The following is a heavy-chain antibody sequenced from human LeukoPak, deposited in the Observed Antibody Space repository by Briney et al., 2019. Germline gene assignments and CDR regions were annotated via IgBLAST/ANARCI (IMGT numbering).Heavy chain of an antibody. V-gene: IGHV4-39*07. CDR2: IYYSGST. J-gene: IGHJ6*02. D-gene: IGHD3-10*01. Sequence: SETLSLTCTVSGGSISSSSYYWGWIRQPPGKGLEWIGSIYYSGSTYYNPSLKSRVTISVDTSKNQFSLKLSSVTAADTAVYYCARVLDYSVSGSYPYAMDVWGQGTTVTVSS. CDR1: GGSISSSSYY. CDR3: ARVLDYSVSGSYPYAMDV.